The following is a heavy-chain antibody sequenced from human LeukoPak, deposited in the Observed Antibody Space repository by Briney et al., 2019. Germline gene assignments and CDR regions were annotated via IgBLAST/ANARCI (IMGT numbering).Heavy chain of an antibody. J-gene: IGHJ4*02. CDR3: ARDLNILGSYYLDY. V-gene: IGHV1-2*02. CDR2: INPNSGGT. CDR1: GGTFSSYA. D-gene: IGHD1-26*01. Sequence: GASVKVSCKASGGTFSSYAISWVRQAPGQGLEWMGWINPNSGGTNYAQKFQGRVTMTRDTSISTAYMELSRLRSDDTAVYYCARDLNILGSYYLDYWGQGTLVTVSS.